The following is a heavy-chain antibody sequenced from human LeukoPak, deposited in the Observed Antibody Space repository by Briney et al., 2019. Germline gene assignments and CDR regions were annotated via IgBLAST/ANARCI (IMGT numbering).Heavy chain of an antibody. CDR3: ARGSSSPDSFVYYYGMDV. D-gene: IGHD6-13*01. CDR2: INHSGST. J-gene: IGHJ6*02. Sequence: PSETLSLTCAVYGGSFSGYYWSWIRHPPGKGLEWIGEINHSGSTNYNPSLKSRVTISVDTSKNQFSLKLSSVTAADTAVYYCARGSSSPDSFVYYYGMDVWGQGTTVTVSS. V-gene: IGHV4-34*01. CDR1: GGSFSGYY.